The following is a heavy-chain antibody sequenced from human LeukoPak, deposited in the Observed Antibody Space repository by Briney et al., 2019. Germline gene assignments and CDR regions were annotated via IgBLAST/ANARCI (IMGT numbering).Heavy chain of an antibody. CDR3: ARSSKQWPVGGYNWFDP. V-gene: IGHV4-34*01. Sequence: SETLSLTCAVYGGSFSGYYWSWIRQPPGKGLEWIGEINHSGSTNYNPSLKSRVTMSVDTSKNQFSLKLSSVTAADTAVYYCARSSKQWPVGGYNWFDPWGQGTLVTVSS. CDR1: GGSFSGYY. D-gene: IGHD6-19*01. CDR2: INHSGST. J-gene: IGHJ5*02.